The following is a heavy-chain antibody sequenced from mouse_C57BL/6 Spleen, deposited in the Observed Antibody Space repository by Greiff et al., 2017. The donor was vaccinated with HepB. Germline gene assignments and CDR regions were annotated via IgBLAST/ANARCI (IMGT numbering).Heavy chain of an antibody. J-gene: IGHJ4*01. V-gene: IGHV1-72*01. D-gene: IGHD2-4*01. CDR1: GYTFTSYW. Sequence: VKLQQPGAELVKPGASVKLSCKASGYTFTSYWMHWVKQRPGRGLEWIGRIDPNSGGTKYNEKFKSKATLTVDKPSSTAYMQLSSLTSEDSAVYYCARSYDHDGRNYYAMDYWGQGTSVTVSS. CDR2: IDPNSGGT. CDR3: ARSYDHDGRNYYAMDY.